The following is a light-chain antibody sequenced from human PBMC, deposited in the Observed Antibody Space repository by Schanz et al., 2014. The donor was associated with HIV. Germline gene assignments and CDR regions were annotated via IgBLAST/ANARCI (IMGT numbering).Light chain of an antibody. J-gene: IGLJ2*01. V-gene: IGLV1-40*01. Sequence: QSVLTQPPSVSGAPGQRVTISCTGSRSNVGAGYDPHWYQHLPGIAPKLLIYGNTNRPSGVPDRFSGSKSGTSASLAISGLRSENEADYYCAAWDASLRGVVFGGGTKLTVL. CDR2: GNT. CDR3: AAWDASLRGVV. CDR1: RSNVGAGYD.